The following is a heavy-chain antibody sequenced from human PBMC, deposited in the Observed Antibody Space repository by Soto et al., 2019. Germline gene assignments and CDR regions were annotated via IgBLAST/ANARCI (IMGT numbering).Heavy chain of an antibody. J-gene: IGHJ6*02. D-gene: IGHD2-2*01. CDR1: GYTFTSYY. V-gene: IGHV1-46*01. CDR3: ARTSRGSGYCSSTSCPDYYYYRMDV. Sequence: ASVKVSCKASGYTFTSYYMHWVRQAPGQGLEWMGIINPSGGSTSYAQKFQGRVTMTRDTSTSTVYMELSSLRSEDTAVYYCARTSRGSGYCSSTSCPDYYYYRMDVWGQGTTVTVSS. CDR2: INPSGGST.